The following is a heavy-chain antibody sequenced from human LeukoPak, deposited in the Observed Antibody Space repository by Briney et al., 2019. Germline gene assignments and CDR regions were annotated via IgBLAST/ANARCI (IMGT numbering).Heavy chain of an antibody. CDR1: GGSISSYY. CDR3: AGHHPRNTVDF. CDR2: ISEIGSI. J-gene: IGHJ4*02. D-gene: IGHD2/OR15-2a*01. V-gene: IGHV4-59*08. Sequence: SETLSLTCTVSGGSISSYYWSWIRRPPGKGLEWIAYISEIGSINYNPSLKSRVTISLDTSKNQFSLKLSSVTAADTAVYYCAGHHPRNTVDFWGQGTLVTVSS.